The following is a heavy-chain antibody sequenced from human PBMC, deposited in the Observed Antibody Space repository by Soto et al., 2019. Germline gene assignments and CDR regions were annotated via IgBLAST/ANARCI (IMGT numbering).Heavy chain of an antibody. CDR2: INPNGNTI. J-gene: IGHJ4*02. CDR1: GFTFSSYW. Sequence: GGSLRLSCAASGFTFSSYWMHWLRQAPGKGLEWVSRINPNGNTINYADSVKGRFTISRDNSKNTLYLQMNSLRAEDTAVYYCAKGDYGDYGLVDYWGQGTLVTVS. CDR3: AKGDYGDYGLVDY. V-gene: IGHV3-74*01. D-gene: IGHD4-17*01.